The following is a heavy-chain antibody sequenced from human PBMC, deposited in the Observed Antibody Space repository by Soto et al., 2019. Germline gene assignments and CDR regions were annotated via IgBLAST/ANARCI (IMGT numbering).Heavy chain of an antibody. J-gene: IGHJ4*02. CDR1: GFTVSSNY. V-gene: IGHV3-53*01. CDR3: ARSVYSSSWTGYYFDY. D-gene: IGHD6-13*01. Sequence: GGSLRLSCAASGFTVSSNYMSWVRQAPGKGLDWVSVIYRGGSTYYADSVKGRFTISRDNSKNMLYLQMNSLRAEDTAVYYCARSVYSSSWTGYYFDYWVQGTLVTAPQ. CDR2: IYRGGST.